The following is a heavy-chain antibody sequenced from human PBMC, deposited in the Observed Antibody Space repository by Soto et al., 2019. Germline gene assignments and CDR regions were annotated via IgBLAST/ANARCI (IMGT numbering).Heavy chain of an antibody. D-gene: IGHD3-10*01. CDR1: SGSRSRGSSY. CDR2: IYYSGST. J-gene: IGHJ4*02. Sequence: SLKRSVGSGSRSRGSSYYSWIRQPPGKGLEWIGYIYYSGSTYYNPSLKSRVTISVDTSKNQFSLKLSSVTAADTAVYYCASRKSSPYLAYWGQGTLVTVSS. V-gene: IGHV4-30-4*01. CDR3: ASRKSSPYLAY.